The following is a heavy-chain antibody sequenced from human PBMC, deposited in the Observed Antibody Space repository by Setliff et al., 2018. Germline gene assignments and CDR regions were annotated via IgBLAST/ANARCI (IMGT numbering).Heavy chain of an antibody. CDR1: GFSISSGYY. D-gene: IGHD3-22*01. J-gene: IGHJ5*02. V-gene: IGHV4-38-2*01. Sequence: SETLSLTCAVSGFSISSGYYWGWIRQPPGKGLEWIVNIHHSGKAYYNPSLKSRVTMSVDTPKNHVSLKLSSVTAADTAVYYCARAHTWSLPNDNSGYPGWFDPWGQGTLVTVS. CDR2: IHHSGKA. CDR3: ARAHTWSLPNDNSGYPGWFDP.